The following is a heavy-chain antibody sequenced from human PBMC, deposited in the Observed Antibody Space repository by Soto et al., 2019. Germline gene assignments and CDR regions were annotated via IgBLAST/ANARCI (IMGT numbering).Heavy chain of an antibody. D-gene: IGHD3-9*01. V-gene: IGHV1-69*02. Sequence: SVKVSCKASGGTFDNYFISWVRQAPGQGLEWMGRIIPVLDIANYAQKFQDRVSITADKSTGTTYMELMILRSEDTAVYYCAGSPVLTGYYAYFDFWGQGALVTVSS. CDR1: GGTFDNYF. CDR2: IIPVLDIA. J-gene: IGHJ4*02. CDR3: AGSPVLTGYYAYFDF.